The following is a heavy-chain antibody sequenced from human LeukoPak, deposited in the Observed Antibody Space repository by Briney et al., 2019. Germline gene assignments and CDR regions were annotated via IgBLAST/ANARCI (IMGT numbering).Heavy chain of an antibody. V-gene: IGHV3-21*01. CDR1: GFTFSSYS. D-gene: IGHD5-24*01. CDR2: ISSSSSYI. J-gene: IGHJ5*02. CDR3: ARGPKMARSNWFDP. Sequence: GGSLGLSCAASGFTFSSYSMNWVRQAPGKGLEWVSSISSSSSYIYYADSVKGRFTISRDNAKNSLYLQMNSLRAEDTAVYYCARGPKMARSNWFDPWGQGTLVTVSS.